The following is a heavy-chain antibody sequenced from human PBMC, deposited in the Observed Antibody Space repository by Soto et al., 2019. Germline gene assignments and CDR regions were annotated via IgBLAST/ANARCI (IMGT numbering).Heavy chain of an antibody. D-gene: IGHD5-18*01. CDR2: IYYSGST. V-gene: IGHV4-30-4*01. Sequence: PSETLSLTCTVSGGSISSGDYYWSWIRQPPGKGLEWIGYIYYSGSTYYNPSLKSRVTISVDTSKNQFSLKLSSVTAADTAVYYCASNSYAYTYYDYWGQGTLVTVS. CDR1: GGSISSGDYY. J-gene: IGHJ4*02. CDR3: ASNSYAYTYYDY.